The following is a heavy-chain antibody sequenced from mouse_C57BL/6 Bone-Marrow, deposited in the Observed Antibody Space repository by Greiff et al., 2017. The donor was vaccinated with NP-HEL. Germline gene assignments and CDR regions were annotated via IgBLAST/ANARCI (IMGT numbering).Heavy chain of an antibody. CDR1: GFTFSDYY. CDR2: ISNGGGST. V-gene: IGHV5-12*01. Sequence: EVMLVESGGGLVQPGGSLKLSCAASGFTFSDYYMYWVRQTPEKRLEWVAYISNGGGSTYYPDPVTGRFTISRDNAKNTLYLQMSRLKSEDTAMYYCARHAPYYYGSSYGYWYFDVWGTGTTVTVSS. CDR3: ARHAPYYYGSSYGYWYFDV. J-gene: IGHJ1*03. D-gene: IGHD1-1*01.